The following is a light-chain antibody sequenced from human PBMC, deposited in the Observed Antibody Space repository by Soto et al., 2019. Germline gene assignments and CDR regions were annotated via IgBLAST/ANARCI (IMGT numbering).Light chain of an antibody. J-gene: IGLJ1*01. CDR3: VSFTTSRSYV. CDR2: DII. CDR1: SSDVGAYIF. Sequence: QSALTQPASVSGSRGQSITISCTGTSSDVGAYIFVSWYQQHPGKAPKLMIYDIINRPSGVSNRFSGSKSGNTASLTISGLQAEDEADYYCVSFTTSRSYVFGTGTKVTVL. V-gene: IGLV2-14*03.